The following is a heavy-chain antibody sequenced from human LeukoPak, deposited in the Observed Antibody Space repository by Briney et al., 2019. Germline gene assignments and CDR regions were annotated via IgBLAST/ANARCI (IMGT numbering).Heavy chain of an antibody. J-gene: IGHJ5*02. CDR3: ARYRTFKGIAARPHNWFDP. Sequence: GESLKISCKGSGYSFTSYWIGWVRQMPGKGLEWMGIIYPGDSGTRYSPSFQGQVTISADKSISTAYLQWSSLKASDTAMYYCARYRTFKGIAARPHNWFDPWGQGTLVTVSS. V-gene: IGHV5-51*01. D-gene: IGHD6-6*01. CDR2: IYPGDSGT. CDR1: GYSFTSYW.